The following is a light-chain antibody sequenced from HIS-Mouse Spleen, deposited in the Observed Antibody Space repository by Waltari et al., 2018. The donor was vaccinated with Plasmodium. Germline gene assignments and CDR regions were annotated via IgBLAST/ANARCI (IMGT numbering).Light chain of an antibody. CDR2: AAS. J-gene: IGKJ1*01. CDR3: QQSYSTWT. Sequence: DIQMTQSPPSLSASVVDRVTITCRASQRISNYLNWYQQKPGKAPKFLIYAASTLQSGVPSRFSGRGSGTDFTLTISSLQPEDFATYYCQQSYSTWTFGQGTKVEIK. CDR1: QRISNY. V-gene: IGKV1-39*01.